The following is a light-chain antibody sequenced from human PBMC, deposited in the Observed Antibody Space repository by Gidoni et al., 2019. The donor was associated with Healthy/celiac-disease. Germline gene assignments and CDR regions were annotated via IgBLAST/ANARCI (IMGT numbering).Light chain of an antibody. CDR1: QSVSSSY. J-gene: IGKJ1*01. CDR3: QQYGSSPPKT. V-gene: IGKV3-20*01. Sequence: EIVLTQSPGTLSLSPGERATLSCRASQSVSSSYLAWYQQKPGQAPRLLIYGASSRATGIPDRFSGSGCRTDFTITISRLEPEDFAVYCYQQYGSSPPKTFGQGTKVEIK. CDR2: GAS.